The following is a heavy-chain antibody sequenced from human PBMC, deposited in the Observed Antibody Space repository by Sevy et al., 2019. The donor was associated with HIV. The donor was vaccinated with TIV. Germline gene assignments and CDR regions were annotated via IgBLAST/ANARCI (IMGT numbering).Heavy chain of an antibody. CDR1: GFTFSSYA. V-gene: IGHV3-30-3*01. CDR2: ISYDGSNK. D-gene: IGHD3-22*01. J-gene: IGHJ4*02. Sequence: GESLKISCAASGFTFSSYAMHWVRQAPGKGLEWVAIISYDGSNKYYADSVKGRFTISRDNSKSTLYLHMNSLRAEDTALYYCARDPAGYYYDSSGPKGALDYWGQGTLVTVSS. CDR3: ARDPAGYYYDSSGPKGALDY.